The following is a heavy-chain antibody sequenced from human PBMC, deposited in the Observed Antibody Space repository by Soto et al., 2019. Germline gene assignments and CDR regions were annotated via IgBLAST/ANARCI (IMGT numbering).Heavy chain of an antibody. Sequence: DGQLVESGGGLIQPGESLRLSCAAFGLTVSGKKYVAWVRQAPGKGLEWVSALYDVDGSFYADSVKGRFTTSSDSSRTTVYLQMTGLRPEDTAVYYCATWHEREHAYDVWGQGTTVTVSS. V-gene: IGHV3-53*01. CDR1: GLTVSGKKY. CDR3: ATWHEREHAYDV. CDR2: LYDVDGS. J-gene: IGHJ3*01. D-gene: IGHD1-1*01.